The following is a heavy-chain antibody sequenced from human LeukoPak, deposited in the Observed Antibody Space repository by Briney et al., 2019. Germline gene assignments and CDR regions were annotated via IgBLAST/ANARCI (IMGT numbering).Heavy chain of an antibody. Sequence: TGGSLRLSCAASGFTFSSYAMSWVRQAPGKGLEWVSGIGTAGDTYYPGSVKGRFTISRENAKNSLYLQMNSLRAGDTAVYYCARADLRGYSLDYWGQGTLVTVSS. CDR3: ARADLRGYSLDY. CDR2: IGTAGDT. D-gene: IGHD5-18*01. V-gene: IGHV3-13*01. J-gene: IGHJ4*02. CDR1: GFTFSSYA.